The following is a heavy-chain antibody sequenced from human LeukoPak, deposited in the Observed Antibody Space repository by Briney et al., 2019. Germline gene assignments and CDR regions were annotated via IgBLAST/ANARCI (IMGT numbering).Heavy chain of an antibody. CDR1: XXXXXXXX. V-gene: IGHV3-23*01. J-gene: IGHJ4*02. CDR3: VRDRNYYEALQRSY. CDR2: ITGAGDTT. Sequence: LXXSCAAXXXXXXXXXMSXXRXDXGXXLXXXXXITGAGDTTYYPESVKGRFTISRDNSKNTLYLQMNSLRVEDTALYFCVRDRNYYEALQRSYWGQGTLVTVSS. D-gene: IGHD3-3*01.